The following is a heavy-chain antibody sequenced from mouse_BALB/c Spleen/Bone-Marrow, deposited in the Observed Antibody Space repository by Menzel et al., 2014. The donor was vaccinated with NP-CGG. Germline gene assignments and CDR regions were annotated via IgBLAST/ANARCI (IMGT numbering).Heavy chain of an antibody. Sequence: QVRLQQSRAELAKPGASVKMSCKASGYTFTNYWMHWVKQRPGQGLEWIGYIDPNTYYTRYNQKFKDKATLTADKSSSTAYLQLSSLTSEDSAVYYCARYWDAYWGQGTLVTVSA. D-gene: IGHD4-1*01. CDR3: ARYWDAY. V-gene: IGHV1-7*01. CDR2: IDPNTYYT. J-gene: IGHJ3*01. CDR1: GYTFTNYW.